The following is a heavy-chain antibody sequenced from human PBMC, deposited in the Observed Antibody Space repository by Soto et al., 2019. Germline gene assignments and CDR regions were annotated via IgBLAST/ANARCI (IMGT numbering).Heavy chain of an antibody. Sequence: EVQLVESGGGLVQPGRSLRLSCAASGFTFDDYAMHWVRQAPGKGLEWVSGISWNSGSIGYADSVKGRFTISRDNAKNFLYLQMDSLRAEDTALYYCAKDFHPTVTGPFDIWGQGTMVTVSS. CDR1: GFTFDDYA. V-gene: IGHV3-9*01. CDR2: ISWNSGSI. CDR3: AKDFHPTVTGPFDI. J-gene: IGHJ3*02. D-gene: IGHD4-17*01.